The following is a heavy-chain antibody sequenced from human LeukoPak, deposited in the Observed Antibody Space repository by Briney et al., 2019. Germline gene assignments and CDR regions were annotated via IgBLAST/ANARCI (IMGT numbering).Heavy chain of an antibody. CDR1: GGTFSSYA. D-gene: IGHD1-26*01. V-gene: IGHV1-69*13. CDR3: ARRIVGATPTWFDP. CDR2: IIPIFGTA. J-gene: IGHJ5*02. Sequence: ASVKVSCKASGGTFSSYAISWVRQAPGQGLEWMGGIIPIFGTANYAQKFQGRVTITAGESTSTAYMELSSLRSEDTAVYYCARRIVGATPTWFDPWGQGTLVTVSS.